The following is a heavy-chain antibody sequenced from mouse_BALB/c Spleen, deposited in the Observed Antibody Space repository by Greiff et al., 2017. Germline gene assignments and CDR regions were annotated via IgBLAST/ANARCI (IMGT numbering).Heavy chain of an antibody. CDR1: GFTFSSYT. CDR3: TRDYGNIDY. CDR2: ISSGGSYT. D-gene: IGHD2-1*01. V-gene: IGHV5-6-4*01. J-gene: IGHJ2*01. Sequence: EVQGVESGGGLVKPGGSLKLSCAASGFTFSSYTMSWVRQTPEKRLEWVATISSGGSYTYYPDSVKGRFTISRDNAKNTLYLQMSSLKSEDTAMYYCTRDYGNIDYWGQGTTLTVSS.